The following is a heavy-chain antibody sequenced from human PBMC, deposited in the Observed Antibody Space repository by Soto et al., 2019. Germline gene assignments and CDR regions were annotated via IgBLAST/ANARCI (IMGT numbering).Heavy chain of an antibody. CDR3: ASSLLYGMDV. D-gene: IGHD2-21*01. Sequence: PSETLSLTRAVSCGSISSGGYSWRWIRQPPGKGLEWIGNIYYSGNTYYNPSLESRLIISIHASTNQFSLKLGSVTAAATAVYYCASSLLYGMDVWGQGSTVTVS. V-gene: IGHV4-30-4*08. CDR2: IYYSGNT. CDR1: CGSISSGGYS. J-gene: IGHJ6*02.